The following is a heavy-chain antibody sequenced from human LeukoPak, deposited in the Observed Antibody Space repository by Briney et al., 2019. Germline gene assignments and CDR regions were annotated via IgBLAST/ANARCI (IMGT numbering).Heavy chain of an antibody. Sequence: GGSLRLSCAASGFTFSSYSMNWVRQVPGKGLEWVSYISSSSSTIYYADSVKGRFTISRDNAKNSLYLQMNSLRAEDTAVYYCARGHLGHAFDIWGQGTMVTVSS. V-gene: IGHV3-48*01. CDR1: GFTFSSYS. D-gene: IGHD3-16*01. CDR2: ISSSSSTI. J-gene: IGHJ3*02. CDR3: ARGHLGHAFDI.